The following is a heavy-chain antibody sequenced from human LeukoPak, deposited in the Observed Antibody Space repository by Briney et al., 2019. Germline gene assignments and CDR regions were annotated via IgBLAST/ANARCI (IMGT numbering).Heavy chain of an antibody. J-gene: IGHJ4*02. CDR1: GFTFHNFA. CDR3: ARPSPPGDGYNPCDY. Sequence: PGGSLRLSCVASGFTFHNFAMHWIRQAPGTGLEWVAVISNDERNKYYTDSVKGRFTISRDNSKNTVYLQMNSLRTEDTAVYYCARPSPPGDGYNPCDYWGPGALVTVSS. V-gene: IGHV3-30*04. D-gene: IGHD5-24*01. CDR2: ISNDERNK.